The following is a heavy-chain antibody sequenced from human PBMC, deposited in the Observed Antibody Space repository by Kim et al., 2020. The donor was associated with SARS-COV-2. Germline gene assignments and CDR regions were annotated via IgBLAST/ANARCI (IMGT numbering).Heavy chain of an antibody. Sequence: SPLYSPDAVRGRFTNSRDIAKNSLYLQMNSLRDEDTALYYCAKGPHSLDYWGQGTLVTVSS. CDR3: AKGPHSLDY. V-gene: IGHV3-48*02. CDR2: SPL. J-gene: IGHJ4*02.